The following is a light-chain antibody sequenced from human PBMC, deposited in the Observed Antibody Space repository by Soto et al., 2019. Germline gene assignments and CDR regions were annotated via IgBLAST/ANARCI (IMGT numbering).Light chain of an antibody. V-gene: IGKV3-20*01. CDR3: QQYGSLIT. CDR1: QSVSSY. CDR2: GAS. Sequence: EIVFTQSPATLSLSPGERATLSCRASQSVSSYLAWYQQKPGQAPRLLIYGASSRATGIPDRFSGSGSGTDFTLTISRLEPEDFAVYYCQQYGSLITFGQGTRLEIK. J-gene: IGKJ5*01.